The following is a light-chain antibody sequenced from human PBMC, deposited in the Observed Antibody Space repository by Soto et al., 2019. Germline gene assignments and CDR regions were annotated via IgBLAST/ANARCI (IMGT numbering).Light chain of an antibody. CDR3: SPYTNINTRACV. J-gene: IGLJ1*01. CDR1: SGDIGSYNR. CDR2: EVT. V-gene: IGLV2-14*01. Sequence: QSVLTQPASVSGSPGQSITISCTGTSGDIGSYNRVSWYQQHPGKAPKLIIYEVTDRPSGVSNRFSGSKSGNTASLTISGLQAEDEAECYCSPYTNINTRACVFGTGTKVTVL.